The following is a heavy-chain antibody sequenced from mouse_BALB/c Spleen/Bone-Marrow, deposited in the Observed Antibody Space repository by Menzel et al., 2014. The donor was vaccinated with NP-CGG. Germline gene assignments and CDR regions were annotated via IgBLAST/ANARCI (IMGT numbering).Heavy chain of an antibody. CDR3: ASSFITTACYFEY. D-gene: IGHD1-2*01. V-gene: IGHV1-20*02. J-gene: IGHJ2*01. CDR1: GYSFTGYF. Sequence: VQLQQPGPELVKPGASVKISCKASGYSFTGYFMNWVMQSHGKSLEWIGRINPYNGDTFYNQKFKGKATLTVDESSSTAHMELRSLASEDSAVYYCASSFITTACYFEYWGQGPTLTFPS. CDR2: INPYNGDT.